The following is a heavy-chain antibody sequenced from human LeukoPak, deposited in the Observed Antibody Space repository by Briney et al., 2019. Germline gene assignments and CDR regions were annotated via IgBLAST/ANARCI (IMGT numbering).Heavy chain of an antibody. Sequence: PGGSLRLSCTASGFTFSSYGMHWVRQAPGKGLEWVAVIWYGGSNKYYADSVKGRFTISRDNSKNTLYLQMNSLRAEDTAVYYCAKGRVNYYYMDVWGKGTTVTVSS. V-gene: IGHV3-33*06. CDR1: GFTFSSYG. CDR3: AKGRVNYYYMDV. J-gene: IGHJ6*03. CDR2: IWYGGSNK. D-gene: IGHD4-23*01.